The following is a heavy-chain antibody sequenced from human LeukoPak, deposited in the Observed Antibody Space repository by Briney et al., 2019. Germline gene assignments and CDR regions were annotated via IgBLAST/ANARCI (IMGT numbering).Heavy chain of an antibody. Sequence: GGSLRLSCAASGFTFSNHGMHWVRQAPGKGLEWVANIWYDGSQEYYADTVKGRFTISRDISKNTLYLQMNSLRAEDTAVYYCARERLRGIGAFDIWGQGTMVTVSS. J-gene: IGHJ3*02. CDR1: GFTFSNHG. V-gene: IGHV3-33*01. CDR3: ARERLRGIGAFDI. CDR2: IWYDGSQE. D-gene: IGHD6-25*01.